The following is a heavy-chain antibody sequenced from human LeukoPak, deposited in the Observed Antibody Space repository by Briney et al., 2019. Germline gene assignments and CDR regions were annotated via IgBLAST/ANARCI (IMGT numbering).Heavy chain of an antibody. CDR1: GGSISSYY. Sequence: SETPSLTCTVSGGSISSYYWSWIRQPAGKGLEWIGRIYTSGSTNYNPSLKSRVTMSVDTSKNQFSLKLSSVTAADTAVYYCARDAEITMVRGVLFDPWGQGTLVTVSS. CDR2: IYTSGST. D-gene: IGHD3-10*01. CDR3: ARDAEITMVRGVLFDP. V-gene: IGHV4-4*07. J-gene: IGHJ5*02.